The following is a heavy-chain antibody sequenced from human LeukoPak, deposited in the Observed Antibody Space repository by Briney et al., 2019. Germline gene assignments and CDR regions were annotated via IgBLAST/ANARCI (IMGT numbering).Heavy chain of an antibody. J-gene: IGHJ4*02. V-gene: IGHV3-30*03. CDR2: ISSDGGKK. Sequence: GKSLRLSCVVSGFTLSSYGMHWVRQAPGKGLEWVAVISSDGGKKSYADSVKGRFTISRDNSKNTLYLQMDSLGVEDTAIYYCARDRAWDYLDSWDQGPLVTVSS. CDR3: ARDRAWDYLDS. D-gene: IGHD1-26*01. CDR1: GFTLSSYG.